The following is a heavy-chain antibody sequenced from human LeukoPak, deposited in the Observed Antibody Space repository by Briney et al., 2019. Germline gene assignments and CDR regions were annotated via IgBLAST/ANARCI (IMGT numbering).Heavy chain of an antibody. D-gene: IGHD2-2*01. Sequence: GSLLLSCAASGFTFSSYWMSWVRQAPGKGLEWVANIKQDGSEKYYVDSVKGRFTISRDNAKNSLYLQMNSLRAEDTAVYYCARDLGYCSSTSCYENYFDYWGQGTLVTVSS. CDR3: ARDLGYCSSTSCYENYFDY. CDR2: IKQDGSEK. J-gene: IGHJ4*02. V-gene: IGHV3-7*03. CDR1: GFTFSSYW.